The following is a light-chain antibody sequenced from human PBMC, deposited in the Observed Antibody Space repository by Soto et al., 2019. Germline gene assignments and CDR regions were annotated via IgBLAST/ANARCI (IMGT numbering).Light chain of an antibody. CDR2: GAS. CDR3: PQRSNLPCT. V-gene: IGKV3-11*01. CDR1: QSVSSSY. J-gene: IGKJ1*01. Sequence: IVVTNSAGALSLSQGERATLSCSASQSVSSSYLAWYQQKPGQAPRLLIYGASNRATGIPARFSGSGSGTDFTLTISSLEPEDFAVYYCPQRSNLPCTFAQGTKV.